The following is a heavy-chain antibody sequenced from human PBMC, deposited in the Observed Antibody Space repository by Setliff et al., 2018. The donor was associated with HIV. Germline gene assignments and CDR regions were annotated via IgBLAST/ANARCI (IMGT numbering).Heavy chain of an antibody. V-gene: IGHV1-69*10. Sequence: SVKVSCKVSGYTLTELSMHWVRQAPGQGLEWMGGFIPMVGITNYAQKFQGRVTITADKSTSTAYMELTSLRSEDTAIYFCARGSPADQYYYNMDVWGKGTTVTVSS. CDR1: GYTLTELS. D-gene: IGHD2-2*01. J-gene: IGHJ6*03. CDR3: ARGSPADQYYYNMDV. CDR2: FIPMVGIT.